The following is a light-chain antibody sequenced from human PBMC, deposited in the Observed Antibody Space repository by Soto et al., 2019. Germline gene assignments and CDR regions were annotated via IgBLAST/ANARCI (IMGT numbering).Light chain of an antibody. CDR3: QQYDNNPLT. CDR1: QSVRSW. CDR2: DAS. J-gene: IGKJ4*01. V-gene: IGKV1-5*01. Sequence: DIQMTQSPATLPASVGGRVTVTCRASQSVRSWLAWYQQKPGTAPKLLIFDASRLESRVPSRFSGSASGTEFTLTISSLQPDDFATYYCQQYDNNPLTFGGGTKVDIK.